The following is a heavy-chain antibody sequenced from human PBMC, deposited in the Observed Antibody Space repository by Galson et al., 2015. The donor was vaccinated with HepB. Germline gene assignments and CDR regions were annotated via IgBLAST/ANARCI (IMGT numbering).Heavy chain of an antibody. CDR1: GFTFSDYY. CDR2: ISSSSSYT. Sequence: SLRLSCAASGFTFSDYYMHWVRQAPGKGLEWVSYISSSSSYTSYADSVKGRFTISRDNAKNSLYLQMNSLRAEDTAVYYCVRDWREWEPHPIDDWGQGTLVTVSS. V-gene: IGHV3-11*06. J-gene: IGHJ4*02. CDR3: VRDWREWEPHPIDD. D-gene: IGHD1-26*01.